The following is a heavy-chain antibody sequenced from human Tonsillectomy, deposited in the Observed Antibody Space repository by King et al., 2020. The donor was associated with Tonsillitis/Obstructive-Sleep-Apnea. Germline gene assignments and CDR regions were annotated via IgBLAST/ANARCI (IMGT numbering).Heavy chain of an antibody. Sequence: VQLVESGGDLVKPGGSLRLSCAASGFTFSDAWMSWVXXAPXKGXXXXXXXXXXXXXXXXXXXXPVKDXFTIXXXDSENTVYLRXXSLKTEDTAVYYCTTEALHNWKGDYWGQGTPVTVSS. D-gene: IGHD1-20*01. J-gene: IGHJ4*02. CDR1: GFTFSDAW. CDR3: TTEALHNWKGDY. CDR2: XXXXXXXXXX. V-gene: IGHV3-15*01.